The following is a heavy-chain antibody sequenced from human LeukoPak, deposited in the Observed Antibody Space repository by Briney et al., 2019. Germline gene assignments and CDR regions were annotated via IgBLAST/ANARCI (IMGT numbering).Heavy chain of an antibody. CDR1: GFTFSSNY. Sequence: GGSLRLSCAASGFTFSSNYMSWVRQAPGKGLEWVSVIYSGGSTYYADSVKGRFTISRDNSKNTLYLQMNSLRAEDTAVYYCAKAEDIVAPEPFDYWGQGTLVTVSS. CDR2: IYSGGST. D-gene: IGHD5-12*01. J-gene: IGHJ4*02. CDR3: AKAEDIVAPEPFDY. V-gene: IGHV3-53*01.